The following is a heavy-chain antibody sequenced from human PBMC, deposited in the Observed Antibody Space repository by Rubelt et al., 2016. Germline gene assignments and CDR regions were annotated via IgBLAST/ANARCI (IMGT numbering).Heavy chain of an antibody. J-gene: IGHJ6*02. V-gene: IGHV4-34*01. CDR3: ARETPEIVVSHYCYGMDV. Sequence: QVQLQQWGAGLLKPSETLSLTCAVYGGSFSGYYWSWIRQPPGKGLEWIGEINHSGSTNYNPSLKSRVTISVDTAKNQFSLKLSSVTAADTAVDYGARETPEIVVSHYCYGMDVWGQGTTVTVSS. CDR2: INHSGST. CDR1: GGSFSGYY. D-gene: IGHD2-2*01.